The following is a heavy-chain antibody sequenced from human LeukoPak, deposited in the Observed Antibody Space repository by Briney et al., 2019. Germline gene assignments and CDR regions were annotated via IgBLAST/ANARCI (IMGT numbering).Heavy chain of an antibody. CDR2: IYYSGST. J-gene: IGHJ4*02. D-gene: IGHD6-19*01. Sequence: PSETLSLTCTVSGGSISSSSYYWGWIRQPPGKGLEWIGSIYYSGSTYYNPSLKSRVTISVDTSKNQFSLKLSSVTAADTAVYYCARGGYSSGWLFDYWGQGTLVTVSS. CDR3: ARGGYSSGWLFDY. CDR1: GGSISSSSYY. V-gene: IGHV4-39*07.